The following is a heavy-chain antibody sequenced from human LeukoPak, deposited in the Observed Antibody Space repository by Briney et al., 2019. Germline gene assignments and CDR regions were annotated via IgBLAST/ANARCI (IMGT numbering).Heavy chain of an antibody. Sequence: AASVKVSCKASGGTFSSYAISWVRQAPGQGLEWMGGIIPIFGTANYAQKFQGRVTITTDESTSTAYMELSSLRSEDTAVYYCASSTRGVHEYSYGGYFDYWGQGTLVTVSS. CDR2: IIPIFGTA. CDR1: GGTFSSYA. V-gene: IGHV1-69*05. J-gene: IGHJ4*02. D-gene: IGHD5-18*01. CDR3: ASSTRGVHEYSYGGYFDY.